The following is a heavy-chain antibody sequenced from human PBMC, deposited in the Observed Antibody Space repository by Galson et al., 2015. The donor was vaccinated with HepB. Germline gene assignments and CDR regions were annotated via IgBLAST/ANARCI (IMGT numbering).Heavy chain of an antibody. CDR3: ARVSGAVAAYFDY. Sequence: SLRLSCAASGFTFSSYSMNWVRQAPGKGLEWVSYISSSSSTIYYADSVKGRFTISRDNAKNSLYLQMNSLRAEDTAVYYCARVSGAVAAYFDYWGQGTLVTVSS. J-gene: IGHJ4*02. V-gene: IGHV3-48*01. CDR1: GFTFSSYS. CDR2: ISSSSSTI. D-gene: IGHD6-19*01.